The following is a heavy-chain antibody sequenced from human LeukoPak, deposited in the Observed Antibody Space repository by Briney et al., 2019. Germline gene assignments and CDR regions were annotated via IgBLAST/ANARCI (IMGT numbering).Heavy chain of an antibody. D-gene: IGHD6-19*01. V-gene: IGHV1-2*02. J-gene: IGHJ4*02. CDR2: INPNSGGT. CDR3: ARVAITVAGRLDQRLGMRYYFDY. Sequence: ASVKVSRKASGYTFTGYYMHWVRKAPGQGLEWMGWINPNSGGTNYAQKFQGRVTMTRDTSISTAYMELSRLRSDATAVYYCARVAITVAGRLDQRLGMRYYFDYWGQGTLVTVSS. CDR1: GYTFTGYY.